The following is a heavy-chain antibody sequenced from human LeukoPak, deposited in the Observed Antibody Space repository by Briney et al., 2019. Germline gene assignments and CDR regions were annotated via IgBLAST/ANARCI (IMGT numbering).Heavy chain of an antibody. CDR1: GFTFSSYG. Sequence: GSLRLSCAASGFTFSSYGMHWVRQAPGKGLEWVAVISYDGSNKYYADSVKGRFTISRDNPKNTLYLQMNSLRAEDTAVYYCAKDSSGVDDYYYYYGMDVWGQGTTVTVSS. CDR3: AKDSSGVDDYYYYYGMDV. CDR2: ISYDGSNK. D-gene: IGHD6-6*01. V-gene: IGHV3-30*18. J-gene: IGHJ6*02.